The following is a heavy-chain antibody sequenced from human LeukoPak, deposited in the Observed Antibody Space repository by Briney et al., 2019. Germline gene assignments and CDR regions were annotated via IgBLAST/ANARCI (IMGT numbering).Heavy chain of an antibody. V-gene: IGHV3-21*01. CDR2: ISTSSSYI. J-gene: IGHJ4*02. CDR1: GFTFSNYW. D-gene: IGHD5-24*01. Sequence: GGSLRLSCAASGFTFSNYWMSWVRQAPGKGLECVSCISTSSSYIYYADSVKGRFTVSRDNAKNSLYLQMNSLRAEDTAVYYCARVGEKAFHLWPEIDYWGQGTLVTVSS. CDR3: ARVGEKAFHLWPEIDY.